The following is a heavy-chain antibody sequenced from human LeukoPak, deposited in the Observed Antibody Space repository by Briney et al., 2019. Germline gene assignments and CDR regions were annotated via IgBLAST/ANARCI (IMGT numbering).Heavy chain of an antibody. CDR3: ARNNSVRDEAWWFNP. CDR1: GYTFTSNY. V-gene: IGHV1-46*01. CDR2: ISLSGGST. J-gene: IGHJ5*02. Sequence: ASVKVSCKAFGYTFTSNYMHCVRQAPGQGPEWMGVISLSGGSTTYAQNFQGRVTLTRDMSTSTDYLELSSLRSEDTAVYYCARNNSVRDEAWWFNPWGQGTLVTVSS. D-gene: IGHD5-24*01.